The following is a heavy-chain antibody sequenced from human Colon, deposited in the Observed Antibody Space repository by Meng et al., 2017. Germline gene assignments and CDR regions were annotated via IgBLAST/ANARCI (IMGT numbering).Heavy chain of an antibody. Sequence: QVQLVQSGAEVKKPGSSVKVSCKASGYTFTTYDINWIRQATGQGLEWMGWMNPNSGNTDYAQKFQGRVTMTRNTSISTAYMELSSLRSEDTAVYYCARVGGAYSPFDYWGQGTLVTVSS. CDR3: ARVGGAYSPFDY. V-gene: IGHV1-8*01. J-gene: IGHJ4*02. D-gene: IGHD1-26*01. CDR1: GYTFTTYD. CDR2: MNPNSGNT.